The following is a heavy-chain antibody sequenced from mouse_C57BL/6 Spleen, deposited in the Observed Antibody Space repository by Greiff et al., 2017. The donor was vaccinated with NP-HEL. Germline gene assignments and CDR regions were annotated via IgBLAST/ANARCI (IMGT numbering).Heavy chain of an antibody. CDR1: GFNIKDYY. V-gene: IGHV14-1*01. J-gene: IGHJ3*01. CDR2: IDPEDGDT. CDR3: RRRTGSGSFDY. Sequence: VQLQQSGAELVRPGASVKLSCTASGFNIKDYYMHWVKQRPEQGLEWIGRIDPEDGDTEYAPKFQGKATMTADTSSNTAYLQLSSLTSEDTAVYYGRRRTGSGSFDYWGQGTLVTVSA. D-gene: IGHD1-1*01.